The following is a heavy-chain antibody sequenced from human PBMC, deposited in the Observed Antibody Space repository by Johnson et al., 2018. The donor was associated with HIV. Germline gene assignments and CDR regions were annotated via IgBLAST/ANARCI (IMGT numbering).Heavy chain of an antibody. J-gene: IGHJ3*02. CDR1: GFTFSSYG. V-gene: IGHV3-30*03. CDR3: ARSVPNDAFDI. Sequence: QVQLVESGGGVVQPGRSLRLSCAASGFTFSSYGIHWVRQAPDKGLEWVALISYDGTTTIYADSVKGRFTISRDNSKDTLYLQMNSLRTEDTALYYCARSVPNDAFDIWGQGTMVTVSS. CDR2: ISYDGTTT.